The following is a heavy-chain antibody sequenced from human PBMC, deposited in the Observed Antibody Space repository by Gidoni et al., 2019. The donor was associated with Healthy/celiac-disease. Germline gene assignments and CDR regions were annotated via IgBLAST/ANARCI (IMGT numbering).Heavy chain of an antibody. CDR3: APTDVGDY. J-gene: IGHJ4*02. D-gene: IGHD3-10*01. V-gene: IGHV3-21*01. CDR2: ISSSSSYI. Sequence: EVQLVESGGGLVKPGGSRRRSCASAGFTFSSYSMNWVRVSPGKGLDWVSSISSSSSYIYYADSVKGRFTISRDNAKTSLYLQMSSLRAEDTSVYYCAPTDVGDYWGQGTLVTVSS. CDR1: GFTFSSYS.